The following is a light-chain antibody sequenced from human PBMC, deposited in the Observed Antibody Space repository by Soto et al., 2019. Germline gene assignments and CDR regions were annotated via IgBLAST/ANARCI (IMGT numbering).Light chain of an antibody. Sequence: QSVLTQPASVSGSPGQSIAISCTGTSSDVGSYNSVSWYQQHPGKAPKLMIYEGSKRPSGVSDRFSGSKSGNTASLTISGLQAEDEADYYCCSYAGSYTWVFGGGTKLTVL. CDR1: SSDVGSYNS. CDR3: CSYAGSYTWV. CDR2: EGS. J-gene: IGLJ3*02. V-gene: IGLV2-23*01.